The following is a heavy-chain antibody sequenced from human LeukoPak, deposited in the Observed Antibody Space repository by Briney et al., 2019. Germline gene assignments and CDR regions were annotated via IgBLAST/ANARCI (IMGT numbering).Heavy chain of an antibody. D-gene: IGHD4-17*01. Sequence: SVKVSCKASGGTFSSYAISWVRQAPGQGLEWMGGIIPIFGTANYAQKFQGRVPITADKSTSTAYMELSSLRSEDTAVYYCARGPPTVPNFDYWGQGTLVTVSS. V-gene: IGHV1-69*06. CDR1: GGTFSSYA. CDR3: ARGPPTVPNFDY. CDR2: IIPIFGTA. J-gene: IGHJ4*02.